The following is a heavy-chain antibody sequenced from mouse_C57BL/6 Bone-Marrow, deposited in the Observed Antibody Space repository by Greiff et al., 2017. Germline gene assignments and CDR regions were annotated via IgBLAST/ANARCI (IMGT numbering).Heavy chain of an antibody. J-gene: IGHJ1*03. Sequence: EVKLMESGGDLVKPGGSLKLSCAASGFTFSSYGMSWVRQTPDKRLEWVATISSGGSYTYYPDSVKGRFTISRDNAKNTLYLQMSSLKSEDTAMYYCARQDYYYGSSYDWYFDVWGTGTTVTVSS. D-gene: IGHD1-1*01. V-gene: IGHV5-6*01. CDR1: GFTFSSYG. CDR3: ARQDYYYGSSYDWYFDV. CDR2: ISSGGSYT.